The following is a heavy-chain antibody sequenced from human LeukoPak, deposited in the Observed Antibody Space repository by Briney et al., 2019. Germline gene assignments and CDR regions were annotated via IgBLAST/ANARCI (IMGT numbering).Heavy chain of an antibody. CDR2: IIPILGIA. D-gene: IGHD5-24*01. CDR3: ARDPGDGYNLDY. V-gene: IGHV1-69*04. J-gene: IGHJ4*02. CDR1: GGTFSSYT. Sequence: SVKVSCKASGGTFSSYTISWVRQAPGQGLEWMGRIIPILGIANYAQKFQGRVTITADNSTSTAYMELSSLRSEDTAVYYCARDPGDGYNLDYWGQGTLVTVSS.